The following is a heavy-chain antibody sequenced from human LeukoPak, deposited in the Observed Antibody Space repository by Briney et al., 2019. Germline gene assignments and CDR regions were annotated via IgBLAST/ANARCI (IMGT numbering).Heavy chain of an antibody. V-gene: IGHV3-21*01. J-gene: IGHJ6*02. D-gene: IGHD7-27*01. Sequence: PGGSLRLSCAASGFTFSSYSMNWVRQAPGKGLEWVSSISSSSSYIYYADSVKGRFTISRDNAKNSLYLQMNSLRAEDTAVYYCARDRSAGDYYYGMDVWGQGTTVTVSS. CDR1: GFTFSSYS. CDR2: ISSSSSYI. CDR3: ARDRSAGDYYYGMDV.